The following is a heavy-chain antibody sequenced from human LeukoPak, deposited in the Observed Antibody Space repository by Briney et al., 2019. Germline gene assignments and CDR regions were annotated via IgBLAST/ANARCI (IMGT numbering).Heavy chain of an antibody. CDR1: DGSLSTYF. CDR3: ARGWISVVVTAARWFRYFDL. J-gene: IGHJ2*01. D-gene: IGHD2-21*02. V-gene: IGHV4-4*07. CDR2: IHISGNT. Sequence: SETLSLTCTVSDGSLSTYFWSWIRQPAGKGLEWIGRIHISGNTIYNPSLKSRLTMSLDASKEQFSLALSSVTAADTAVYYCARGWISVVVTAARWFRYFDLWGRGTLVTVSS.